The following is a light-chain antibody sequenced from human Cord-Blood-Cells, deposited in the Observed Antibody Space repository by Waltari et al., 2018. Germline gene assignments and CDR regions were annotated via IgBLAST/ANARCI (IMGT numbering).Light chain of an antibody. CDR2: VGS. V-gene: IGLV2-23*01. CDR1: SSDVGSYNL. J-gene: IGLJ3*02. Sequence: QSALTQPASVSGSPGQSITISCTGTSSDVGSYNLVSWYQQHPGKAPKLMIYVGSKRPSGGSCRISGSKSGNTASLTISALQAEHVADYYCCSYAVSSTWVFGGGTKLTVL. CDR3: CSYAVSSTWV.